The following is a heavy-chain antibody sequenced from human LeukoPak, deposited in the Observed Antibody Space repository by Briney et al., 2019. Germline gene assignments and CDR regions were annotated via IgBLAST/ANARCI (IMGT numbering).Heavy chain of an antibody. V-gene: IGHV4-38-2*02. CDR1: GYAIRSGYH. J-gene: IGHJ4*02. Sequence: SETLSLTCTVSGYAIRSGYHWGWIRQPPGKGLELIAIIHRSGSTYHNPSLKSRVTMSVDTSKIQFSLILNSVTAADTAVYYCARVNWVPDYWGQGTLVTVSS. CDR2: IHRSGST. CDR3: ARVNWVPDY. D-gene: IGHD1-1*01.